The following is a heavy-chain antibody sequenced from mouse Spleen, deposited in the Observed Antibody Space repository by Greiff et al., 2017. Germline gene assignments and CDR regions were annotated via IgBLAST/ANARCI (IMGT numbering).Heavy chain of an antibody. CDR2: IDPSDSYT. CDR3: ARKEEYAMDY. Sequence: VQLQQPGAELVRPGTSVKLSCKASGYTFTSYWMHWVKQRPGQGLEWIGVIDPSDSYTNYNQKFKGKATLTVDTSSSTAYMQLSSLTSEDSAVYYCARKEEYAMDYWGQGTSVTVSS. V-gene: IGHV1-59*01. J-gene: IGHJ4*01. CDR1: GYTFTSYW.